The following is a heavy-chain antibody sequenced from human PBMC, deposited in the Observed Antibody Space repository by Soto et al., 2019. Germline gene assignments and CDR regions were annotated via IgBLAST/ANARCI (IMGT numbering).Heavy chain of an antibody. V-gene: IGHV1-24*01. CDR2: FDPEDGET. CDR3: ATPPTDYGDYLAS. J-gene: IGHJ4*02. D-gene: IGHD4-17*01. Sequence: ASVKVSCKVSGYTLTELSMHWVRQAPGKGLEWMGGFDPEDGETIYAQKFQGRVTMTEDTSTDTAYMELSSLRSEDTAVYYCATPPTDYGDYLASGAQEPLVPAPS. CDR1: GYTLTELS.